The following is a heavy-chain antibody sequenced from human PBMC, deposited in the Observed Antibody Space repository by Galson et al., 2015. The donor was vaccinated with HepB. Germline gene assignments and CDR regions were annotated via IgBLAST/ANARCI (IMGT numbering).Heavy chain of an antibody. CDR2: ISYDGSNK. Sequence: SLRLSCAASGFTFSSYAMHWVRQAPGKGLEWVAVISYDGSNKYYADSVKGRFTISRDNSKNTLYLQMNSLRAEDTAVYYCARGVSRSTAMLMGDFDYWGQGTLVTVSS. D-gene: IGHD5-18*01. J-gene: IGHJ4*02. V-gene: IGHV3-30*04. CDR1: GFTFSSYA. CDR3: ARGVSRSTAMLMGDFDY.